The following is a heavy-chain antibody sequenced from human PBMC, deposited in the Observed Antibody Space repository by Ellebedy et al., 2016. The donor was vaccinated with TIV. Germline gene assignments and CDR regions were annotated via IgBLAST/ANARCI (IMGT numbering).Heavy chain of an antibody. CDR3: GKEVGYCSSTSCRARLIRDYYYGMDV. D-gene: IGHD2-2*01. CDR1: GGTFSSYA. V-gene: IGHV1-69*13. CDR2: IIPIFGTA. J-gene: IGHJ6*02. Sequence: SVKVSXXASGGTFSSYAISWVRQAPGQGLEWMGGIIPIFGTANYAQKFQGRVTITADESTSTAYMELSSLRSEDTAVYYCGKEVGYCSSTSCRARLIRDYYYGMDVWGQGTTVTVSS.